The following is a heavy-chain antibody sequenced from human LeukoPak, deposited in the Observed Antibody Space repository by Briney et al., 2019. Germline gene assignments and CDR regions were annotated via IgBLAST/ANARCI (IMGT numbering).Heavy chain of an antibody. CDR2: IYTSGST. V-gene: IGHV4-61*02. CDR3: SRERGFWSGYFRPRYFDY. Sequence: PSQTLSLTCTVSGGSISSGSYYWSWIRQPAGKGLEWIGRIYTSGSTNYNPSLKSRVTISVDTSKNQFSLKLSSVTAADTAVYYCSRERGFWSGYFRPRYFDYWGQGTLVTV. CDR1: GGSISSGSYY. D-gene: IGHD3-3*01. J-gene: IGHJ4*02.